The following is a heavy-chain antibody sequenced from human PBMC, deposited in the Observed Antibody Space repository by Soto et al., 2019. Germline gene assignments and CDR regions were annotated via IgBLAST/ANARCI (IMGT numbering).Heavy chain of an antibody. J-gene: IGHJ6*02. CDR1: GYGFTRDR. V-gene: IGHV5-51*01. Sequence: ADSLKVSCKWSGYGFTRDRSAGVRQVRGKGVEWVAIIYPCVSDTRYSPSFQGKVTISAAKSISPAYLKWRSLKASDKPMYSCERHTSSGSYGYGMDVWGQGITVTV. CDR3: ERHTSSGSYGYGMDV. CDR2: IYPCVSDT. D-gene: IGHD3-22*01.